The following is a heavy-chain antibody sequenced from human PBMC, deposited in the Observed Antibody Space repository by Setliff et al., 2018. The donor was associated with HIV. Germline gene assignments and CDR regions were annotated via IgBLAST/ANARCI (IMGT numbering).Heavy chain of an antibody. CDR2: IYSGGST. CDR1: GFTVSSNY. D-gene: IGHD1-26*01. V-gene: IGHV3-66*01. Sequence: PGGSLRLSCAASGFTVSSNYMNWVRQAPGKGLEWVSIIYSGGSTYYADSVKGRFTISRDNSKNILYLQMNSLRAEDTAMYFCARDLRGSNFGVSEYWGQGTPVTVSS. CDR3: ARDLRGSNFGVSEY. J-gene: IGHJ4*02.